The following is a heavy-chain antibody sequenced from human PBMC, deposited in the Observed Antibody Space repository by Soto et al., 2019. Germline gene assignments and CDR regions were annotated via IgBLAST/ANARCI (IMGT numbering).Heavy chain of an antibody. J-gene: IGHJ5*02. Sequence: GGSLRLSCAASGFTFSSYGMHWVRQAPGKGLEWVAVIWYDGSNKYYADSVKGRFTISRDNSKNTLYLQMNSLRAEDTAVYYCASLDYYDSSGYYPSFGFSNSPWGQGTLVTVSS. CDR1: GFTFSSYG. CDR2: IWYDGSNK. CDR3: ASLDYYDSSGYYPSFGFSNSP. V-gene: IGHV3-33*01. D-gene: IGHD3-22*01.